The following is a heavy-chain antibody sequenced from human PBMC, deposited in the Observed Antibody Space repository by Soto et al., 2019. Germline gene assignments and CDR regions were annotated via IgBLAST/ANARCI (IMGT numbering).Heavy chain of an antibody. Sequence: LRLSCAASGFTFSTYSMNWVRQAPGKGLEWISYITSSSTTIFYADSVKGRFTISRDNAKNSLYLQMNSLRDEDTSVYYCARDNGIAGSFDPWGQGTLVTVSS. CDR1: GFTFSTYS. CDR3: ARDNGIAGSFDP. V-gene: IGHV3-48*02. J-gene: IGHJ5*02. D-gene: IGHD6-13*01. CDR2: ITSSSTTI.